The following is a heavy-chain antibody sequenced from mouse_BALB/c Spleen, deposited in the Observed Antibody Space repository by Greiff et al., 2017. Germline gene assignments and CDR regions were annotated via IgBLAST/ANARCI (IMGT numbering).Heavy chain of an antibody. CDR2: IRLKSNNYAT. CDR3: NRYDGYPWFAY. D-gene: IGHD2-3*01. V-gene: IGHV6-6*02. J-gene: IGHJ3*01. Sequence: EVQVVESGGGLVQPGGSMKLSCVASGFTFSNYWMNWVRQSPEKGLEWVAEIRLKSNNYATHYAESVKGRFTISRDDSKSSVYLQMNNLRAEDTGIYYCNRYDGYPWFAYWGQGTLVTVSA. CDR1: GFTFSNYW.